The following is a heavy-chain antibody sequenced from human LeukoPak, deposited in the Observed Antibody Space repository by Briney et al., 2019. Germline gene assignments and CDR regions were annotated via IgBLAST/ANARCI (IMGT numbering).Heavy chain of an antibody. J-gene: IGHJ3*02. CDR3: ARNEPGIAVAAVDAFDI. CDR2: IKQDGSEK. V-gene: IGHV3-7*01. D-gene: IGHD6-19*01. Sequence: GGSLRLSCAASGFTFSSYWMSWVRQAPGKGLEWVANIKQDGSEKYYVDSVKGRFTISRDNAKNSLYLQMNSLRAEDTAVYYCARNEPGIAVAAVDAFDIWGQGTIVTVSS. CDR1: GFTFSSYW.